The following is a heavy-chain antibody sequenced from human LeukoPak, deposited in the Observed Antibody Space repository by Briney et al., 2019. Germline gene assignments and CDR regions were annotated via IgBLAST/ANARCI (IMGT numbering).Heavy chain of an antibody. Sequence: GGSLRLSCAASGLTFSSYDMTWVRQAPGKGLEYVSSINYNGVYIFSADSVKARFTISRDNAKNSLFLQMNSLRVEDTAVYYCASFSSSGFDYWGQGTLVTVSS. CDR3: ASFSSSGFDY. J-gene: IGHJ4*02. CDR2: INYNGVYI. CDR1: GLTFSSYD. V-gene: IGHV3-21*01. D-gene: IGHD6-6*01.